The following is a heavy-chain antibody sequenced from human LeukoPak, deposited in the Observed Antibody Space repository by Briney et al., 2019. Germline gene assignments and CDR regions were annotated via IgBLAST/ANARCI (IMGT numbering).Heavy chain of an antibody. J-gene: IGHJ4*02. CDR3: ARDGHRMYYYESSVYRFDY. Sequence: ASVKVSCKVSGYTLTELSMYWVRQAPGKGLEWMGGFDPEDGETIYAQKFQGRATMTRDTSTSTAYMELRSLRSDDTAVYYCARDGHRMYYYESSVYRFDYWGQGTLVTVSS. CDR2: FDPEDGET. V-gene: IGHV1-24*01. CDR1: GYTLTELS. D-gene: IGHD3-22*01.